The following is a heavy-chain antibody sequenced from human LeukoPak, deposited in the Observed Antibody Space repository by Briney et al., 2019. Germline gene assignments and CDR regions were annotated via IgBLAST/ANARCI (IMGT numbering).Heavy chain of an antibody. D-gene: IGHD2-15*01. J-gene: IGHJ4*02. CDR3: ARDPISCSCGSCQLDY. V-gene: IGHV3-21*01. CDR2: ISSSSSYI. CDR1: GFTFSSYS. Sequence: PGGSLRLSCAASGFTFSSYSMNSVRQAPGKGLEWVSSISSSSSYIYYADSVKGRFTISRDNAKNPLYLQMSSLEADDKAVYYGARDPISCSCGSCQLDYWGQGTLVTVSS.